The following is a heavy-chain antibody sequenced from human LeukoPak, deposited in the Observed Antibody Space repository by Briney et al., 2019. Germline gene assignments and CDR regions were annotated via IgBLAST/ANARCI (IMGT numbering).Heavy chain of an antibody. Sequence: GGSLRLSCAASGFTFSSYSMNWVRQAPGEGLEGVSSIISSSSYIYYADSVKGRFPISRDNAKNSLYLQMNSLRAEDTAVYYCARDLSNILTGYYSSFDYWGQGTLVTVSS. CDR1: GFTFSSYS. CDR3: ARDLSNILTGYYSSFDY. V-gene: IGHV3-21*01. J-gene: IGHJ4*02. D-gene: IGHD3-9*01. CDR2: IISSSSYI.